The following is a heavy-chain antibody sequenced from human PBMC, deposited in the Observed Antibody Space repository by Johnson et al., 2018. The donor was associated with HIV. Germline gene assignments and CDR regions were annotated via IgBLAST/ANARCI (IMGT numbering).Heavy chain of an antibody. J-gene: IGHJ3*02. V-gene: IGHV3-7*03. CDR2: IKQDGSEK. Sequence: VQLVESGGGVVQPGGSPRLSCAASGFTFSSYWMSWVRQAPGKGLEWVANIKQDGSEKYYVDSVKGRFTISRDNAKNSLYLQMNSLRGEDTALYYCAKDMASDYAHAFDIWGQGTMVTVSS. CDR1: GFTFSSYW. D-gene: IGHD4-17*01. CDR3: AKDMASDYAHAFDI.